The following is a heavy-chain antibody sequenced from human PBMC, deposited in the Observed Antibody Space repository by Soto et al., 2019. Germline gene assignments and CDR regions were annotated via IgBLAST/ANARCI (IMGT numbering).Heavy chain of an antibody. CDR2: IYPGDSDT. Sequence: GESLKISCKGSGYSFTSYWIGWVRQMPGKGLEWMGIIYPGDSDTRYGPSFQGQVTISADKSISTAYLQWSSLKASDTAMYYCARRMVVVAATWDAFDIWGQGTMVTV. J-gene: IGHJ3*02. CDR3: ARRMVVVAATWDAFDI. CDR1: GYSFTSYW. V-gene: IGHV5-51*01. D-gene: IGHD2-15*01.